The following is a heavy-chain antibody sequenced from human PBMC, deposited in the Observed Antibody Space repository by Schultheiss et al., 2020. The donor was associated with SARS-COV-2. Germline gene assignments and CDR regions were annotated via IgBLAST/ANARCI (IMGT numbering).Heavy chain of an antibody. J-gene: IGHJ5*02. CDR3: ARDLGPQGLAPNWFDP. V-gene: IGHV3-48*03. Sequence: GGSLRLSCEASGFTFSSYEMNWVRQAPGKGLEWVSYISSSGATIYYADSVKGRFTMSRDNAKNSLFLQMSSLRVEDTAFYYCARDLGPQGLAPNWFDPWGQGTLVTVSS. D-gene: IGHD3/OR15-3a*01. CDR1: GFTFSSYE. CDR2: ISSSGATI.